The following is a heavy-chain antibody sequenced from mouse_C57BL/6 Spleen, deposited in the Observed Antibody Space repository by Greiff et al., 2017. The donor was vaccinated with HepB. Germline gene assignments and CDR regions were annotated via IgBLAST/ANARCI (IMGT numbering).Heavy chain of an antibody. CDR1: GYTFTDHT. CDR3: ARTDGYYLYYFDD. D-gene: IGHD2-3*01. Sequence: VQLQQSDAELVKPGASVKISCKVSGYTFTDHTIHWMKQRPEQGLEWIGYIYPRDGSTKYNEKFKGKATLTADKSSSTAYMQLNSLTSEDSAVYCCARTDGYYLYYFDDWGQGTTLTVSS. CDR2: IYPRDGST. V-gene: IGHV1-78*01. J-gene: IGHJ2*01.